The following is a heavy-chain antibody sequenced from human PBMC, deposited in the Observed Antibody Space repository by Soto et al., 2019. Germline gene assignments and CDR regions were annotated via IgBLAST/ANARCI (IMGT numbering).Heavy chain of an antibody. Sequence: GGSLRRTCVASGIPFVSRAKSWGRQAPGEGLEWVSTITDTGGDTKYADSVRGRFTMSRDNSKKTLYLQMNSLRVEDSALYYCARGSTDSYPGSRILDYWARVSLFTVTS. CDR1: GIPFVSRA. CDR2: ITDTGGDT. V-gene: IGHV3-23*01. J-gene: IGHJ4*02. D-gene: IGHD3-10*01. CDR3: ARGSTDSYPGSRILDY.